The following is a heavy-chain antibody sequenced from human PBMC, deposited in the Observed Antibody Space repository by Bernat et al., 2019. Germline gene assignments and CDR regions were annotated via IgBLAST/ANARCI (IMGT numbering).Heavy chain of an antibody. J-gene: IGHJ4*02. CDR2: IYYSGST. CDR1: GGPISSGGYY. Sequence: QVQLQESGPGLVKPSQTLSLTCTVSGGPISSGGYYWSWIRQHPGKGLEWIGYIYYSGSTYYNPSLRSRVTISVDTSKNQFSLKLSAVTAADTAVYYCARGVSGSGSYYPFDYWGQGTLVTVSS. V-gene: IGHV4-31*03. D-gene: IGHD3-10*01. CDR3: ARGVSGSGSYYPFDY.